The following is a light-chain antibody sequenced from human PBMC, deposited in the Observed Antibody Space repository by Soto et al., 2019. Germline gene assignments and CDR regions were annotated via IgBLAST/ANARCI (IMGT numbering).Light chain of an antibody. CDR2: GTS. V-gene: IGKV3-20*01. CDR3: QQDAGSRWT. Sequence: DIVLTQSPGTLSLSPGERATLSCRASQSVGSAYLAWYQHKPGQAPRLLIYGTSSRATGIADRFTGSGSGTDFTLTISRQEPEDCAVYYRQQDAGSRWTFGQGAKV. CDR1: QSVGSAY. J-gene: IGKJ1*01.